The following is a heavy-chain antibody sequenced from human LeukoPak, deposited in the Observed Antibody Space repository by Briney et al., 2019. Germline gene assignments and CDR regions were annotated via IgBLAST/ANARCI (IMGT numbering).Heavy chain of an antibody. J-gene: IGHJ4*02. V-gene: IGHV3-23*01. CDR3: ARDSQPGTGVVY. Sequence: PGGSLRLSCAASGFTFSSYAMSWVRQAPGKGLQWVSAISGSGGSTYYADSVKGRFTISRDNSKNTLYLQMNSLRAEDTAVYYCARDSQPGTGVVYWGQGTLVTVSS. CDR1: GFTFSSYA. CDR2: ISGSGGST. D-gene: IGHD2-15*01.